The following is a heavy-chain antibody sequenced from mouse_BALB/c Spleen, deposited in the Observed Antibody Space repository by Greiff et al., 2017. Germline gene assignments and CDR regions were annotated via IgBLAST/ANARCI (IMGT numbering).Heavy chain of an antibody. Sequence: EVQLQQSGTVLARPGASVKMSCKASGYSFTSYWMHWVKQRPGQGLEWIGDIYPGNSDTSYNQKFKGKAKLTAVTSASTAYMGLSSLTKEDFAVYDCRRGGEGQSGDYWGQGTTLTVSS. CDR1: GYSFTSYW. D-gene: IGHD3-3*01. CDR2: IYPGNSDT. J-gene: IGHJ2*01. CDR3: RRGGEGQSGDY. V-gene: IGHV1-5*01.